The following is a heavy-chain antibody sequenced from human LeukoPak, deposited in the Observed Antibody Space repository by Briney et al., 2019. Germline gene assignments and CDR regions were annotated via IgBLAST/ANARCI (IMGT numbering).Heavy chain of an antibody. CDR1: GYTFTSYG. Sequence: ASVKVSCKASGYTFTSYGISWVRQAPGQGLEWMGRISAYNGNTNYAQKLQGRVTMTTDTSTSTAYMELRSLRSDDTAVYYCARDRHATAMDPYYMDVWGKGTTVTVSS. V-gene: IGHV1-18*01. J-gene: IGHJ6*03. CDR2: ISAYNGNT. D-gene: IGHD5-18*01. CDR3: ARDRHATAMDPYYMDV.